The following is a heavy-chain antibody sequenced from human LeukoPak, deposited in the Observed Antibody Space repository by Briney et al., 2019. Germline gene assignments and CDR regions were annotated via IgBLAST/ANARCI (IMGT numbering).Heavy chain of an antibody. CDR2: ISDSGGRT. CDR1: GITLSNYG. V-gene: IGHV3-23*01. CDR3: AKRGLVIRVILVGSHKEAYYFDS. D-gene: IGHD3-22*01. Sequence: GGSLRLSCAVSGITLSNYGVSWVRQAPGEGLELVAGISDSGGRTNYADSVEGRFTISRDNPKNTLNLQMNSLRAEDTAVYFCAKRGLVIRVILVGSHKEAYYFDSCGQGALVTAPS. J-gene: IGHJ4*02.